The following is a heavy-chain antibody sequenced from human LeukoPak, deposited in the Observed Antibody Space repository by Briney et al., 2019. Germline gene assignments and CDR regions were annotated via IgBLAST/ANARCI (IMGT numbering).Heavy chain of an antibody. CDR3: AGREPNGSARNYGLHL. CDR1: GDSVSNYY. V-gene: IGHV4-59*08. D-gene: IGHD3-10*01. J-gene: IGHJ6*02. Sequence: SETPSLTCTVSGDSVSNYYWNWIRQAPGKGLEWIGYIQYSGRTDYSPSLRSRVTISIEKSKNLFSLKVSSVTAADTAVYFCAGREPNGSARNYGLHLWGQGTTVTVSS. CDR2: IQYSGRT.